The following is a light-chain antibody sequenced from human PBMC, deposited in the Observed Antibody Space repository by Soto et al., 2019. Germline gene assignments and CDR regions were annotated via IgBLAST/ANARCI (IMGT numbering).Light chain of an antibody. J-gene: IGKJ1*01. CDR3: QQFSKWPPWT. CDR1: QSLSGN. V-gene: IGKV3-15*01. Sequence: EIVMTQSPATLAGSPGETVTLSCRASQSLSGNLAWYQQKPGQAPRLLIFRASTRATGVPARFSGRGSGTEFTLTIRWLKSEDFAVYYCQQFSKWPPWTFGPGTKVDIK. CDR2: RAS.